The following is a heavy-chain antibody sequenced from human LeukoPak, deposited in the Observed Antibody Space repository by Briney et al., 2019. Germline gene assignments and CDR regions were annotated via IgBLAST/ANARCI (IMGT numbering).Heavy chain of an antibody. D-gene: IGHD3-10*01. Sequence: SETLSLTCTVSSGSISSYYWSWIRQPPGKGLEWIGYIDYRGSTNYNPSLKRRVTISVDTSKNQFSLKLSSVTAADTAVYYCAREVDGVRGLFDPWGQGTLVTVSS. CDR3: AREVDGVRGLFDP. J-gene: IGHJ5*02. CDR1: SGSISSYY. V-gene: IGHV4-59*12. CDR2: IDYRGST.